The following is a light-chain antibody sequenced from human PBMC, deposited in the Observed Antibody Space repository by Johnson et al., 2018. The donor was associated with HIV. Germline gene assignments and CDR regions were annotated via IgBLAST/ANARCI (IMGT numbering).Light chain of an antibody. CDR3: GTWDCRLKV. J-gene: IGLJ1*01. CDR1: SSNIGNNY. Sequence: HSVLTQPPSVSAAPGQKVTISCSGSSSNIGNNYVSWYQQLPGTAPKLLIYDNNKRPSGIPDRFSGSKSGTSATLGITGLQTGDEADYYCGTWDCRLKVFGTGTKVTVL. CDR2: DNN. V-gene: IGLV1-51*01.